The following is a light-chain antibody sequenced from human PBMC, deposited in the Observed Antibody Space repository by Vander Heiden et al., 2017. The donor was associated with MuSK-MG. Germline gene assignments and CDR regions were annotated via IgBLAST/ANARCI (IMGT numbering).Light chain of an antibody. V-gene: IGLV3-19*01. J-gene: IGLJ2*01. CDR1: SLRTYY. CDR3: NSRDSSGNHLV. CDR2: HKN. Sequence: SSELTQDPTVSVALGQTVKITCQGDSLRTYYASWYQQKPGQAPVLVIYHKNNRPSGIPDRFSGSSSGNTASLTIAGTQAEDEADYYCNSRDSSGNHLVFGGGTKLTVL.